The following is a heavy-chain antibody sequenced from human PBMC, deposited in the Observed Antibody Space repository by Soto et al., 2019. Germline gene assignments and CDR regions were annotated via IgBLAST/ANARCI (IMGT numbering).Heavy chain of an antibody. J-gene: IGHJ6*02. Sequence: PSETLSLTCSVSGGSISSGDSFWSWNRQPPGKGLEWIGYIYYTGSIFYNPSLQSRVSISVDTSKNQFSLRLSSVTAADTAVYYCARDDCGGSRCSYYYGMDVWGQGTTVTVSS. D-gene: IGHD2-21*01. CDR1: GGSISSGDSF. V-gene: IGHV4-30-4*01. CDR3: ARDDCGGSRCSYYYGMDV. CDR2: IYYTGSI.